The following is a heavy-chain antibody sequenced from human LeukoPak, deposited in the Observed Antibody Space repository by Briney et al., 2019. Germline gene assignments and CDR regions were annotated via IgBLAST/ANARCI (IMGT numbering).Heavy chain of an antibody. CDR2: IYTSGST. CDR1: GXSISGYY. D-gene: IGHD2-15*01. V-gene: IGHV4-4*07. CDR3: ARVICGGGSCYSDNWFDP. J-gene: IGHJ5*02. Sequence: PSETLSLTCTVSGXSISGYYWTWIRQPAGKGLEWIGRIYTSGSTKYNPYLKSRVSMPVDTSRNQFSLKVSSVTAADTAVYYCARVICGGGSCYSDNWFDPWGQGTLVTVSS.